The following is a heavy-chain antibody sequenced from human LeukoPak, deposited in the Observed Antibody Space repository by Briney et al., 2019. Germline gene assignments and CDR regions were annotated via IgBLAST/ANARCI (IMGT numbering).Heavy chain of an antibody. CDR2: INPNSGGT. CDR3: ARAYYYDSSGYAEYFQH. Sequence: ASVKDSCKASGYTFTGYYMHWVRQAPGQGLEWMGWINPNSGGTNYAQKFQGRVTMTRDTSISTAYMELSRLRSDDTAVYYCARAYYYDSSGYAEYFQHWGQGTLVTVSS. CDR1: GYTFTGYY. V-gene: IGHV1-2*02. J-gene: IGHJ1*01. D-gene: IGHD3-22*01.